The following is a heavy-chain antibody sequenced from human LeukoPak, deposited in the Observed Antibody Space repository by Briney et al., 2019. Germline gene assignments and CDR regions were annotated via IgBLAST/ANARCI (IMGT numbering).Heavy chain of an antibody. D-gene: IGHD2/OR15-2a*01. J-gene: IGHJ4*02. CDR3: AKINSFGTMGKFDY. CDR1: GXTFSSYA. Sequence: PGGSLRLSCAASGXTFSSYAVSWVRQAPGKGLEWVSAITGSGAKTYNADSVKGRFTISRDNSRNTLYLQMNSLKAEDTAVYYCAKINSFGTMGKFDYWGQGTLVTVSS. CDR2: ITGSGAKT. V-gene: IGHV3-23*01.